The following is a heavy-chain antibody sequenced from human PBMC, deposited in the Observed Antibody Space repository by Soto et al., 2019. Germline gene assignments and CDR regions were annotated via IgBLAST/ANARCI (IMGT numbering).Heavy chain of an antibody. CDR1: GGTILGFY. Sequence: SETLSLTCTVSGGTILGFYWSWIRQPPGKGLEWIGYIYYSGSTNYNPSLKSRVTISVDTSKNQFSLKLSSVTAADTAVYYCARVCSSTSCYGGFPYPFDYWGQGTLVTVSS. D-gene: IGHD2-2*01. J-gene: IGHJ4*02. CDR3: ARVCSSTSCYGGFPYPFDY. CDR2: IYYSGST. V-gene: IGHV4-59*01.